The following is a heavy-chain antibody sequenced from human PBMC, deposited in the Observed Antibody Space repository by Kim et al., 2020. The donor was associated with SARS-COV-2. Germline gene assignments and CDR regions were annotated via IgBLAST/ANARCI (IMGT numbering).Heavy chain of an antibody. J-gene: IGHJ4*02. V-gene: IGHV1-69*01. D-gene: IGHD2-21*02. Sequence: AQKFQGRVTITADESTSTAYMELSSLRSEDTAVYYCARDCGGDCYSGFDYWGQGTLVTVSS. CDR3: ARDCGGDCYSGFDY.